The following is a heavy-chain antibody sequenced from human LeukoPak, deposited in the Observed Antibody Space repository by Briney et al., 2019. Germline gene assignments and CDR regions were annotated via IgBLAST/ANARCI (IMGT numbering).Heavy chain of an antibody. CDR2: IYYSGST. D-gene: IGHD3-22*01. V-gene: IGHV4-59*01. J-gene: IGHJ1*01. CDR1: GGPISSYY. Sequence: SETLSLTCTVSGGPISSYYWSWIRQPPGKGLEWIGYIYYSGSTNYNPSLKSRVTISVDTSKNQFSLKLSSVTAADTAVYYCASLGGYGYFQHWGQGTLVTVSS. CDR3: ASLGGYGYFQH.